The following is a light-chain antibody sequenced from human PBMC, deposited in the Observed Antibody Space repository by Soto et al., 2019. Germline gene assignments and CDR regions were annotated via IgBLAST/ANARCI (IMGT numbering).Light chain of an antibody. CDR3: AAWDDSLSVV. CDR2: RNN. CDR1: SSNIGSYY. V-gene: IGLV1-47*01. Sequence: QSVLTQPPSASGTPGQRVTISCSGSSSNIGSYYVYWYQQLPGTAPKLLIYRNNQRPSGVPDRFSGSKSGTSASLAISRLRSEDEADYYCAAWDDSLSVVFGGGTKLTVL. J-gene: IGLJ2*01.